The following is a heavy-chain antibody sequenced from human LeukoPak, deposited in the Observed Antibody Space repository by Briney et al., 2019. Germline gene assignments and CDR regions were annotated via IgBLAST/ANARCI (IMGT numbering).Heavy chain of an antibody. CDR2: ISSGSTYT. V-gene: IGHV3-11*05. CDR3: ARGDYGGDYFDY. J-gene: IGHJ4*02. D-gene: IGHD4-23*01. Sequence: GGSLRLSCEVSGFTFSDHYMSWIRQAPGKRLEWVSYISSGSTYTNYADSVEGRFTISRDNAKNSLYLQMNILRAEDTAVYYCARGDYGGDYFDYWGQGTLVTVSS. CDR1: GFTFSDHY.